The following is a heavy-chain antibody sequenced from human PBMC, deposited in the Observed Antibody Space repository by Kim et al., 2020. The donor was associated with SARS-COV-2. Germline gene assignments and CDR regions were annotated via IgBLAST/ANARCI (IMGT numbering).Heavy chain of an antibody. J-gene: IGHJ3*02. CDR3: ARSSPRSSKDWGWYAFDI. V-gene: IGHV4-31*02. D-gene: IGHD7-27*01. Sequence: KSRVTISVDTSKNQFSLKLSSVTAADTAVYYCARSSPRSSKDWGWYAFDIWGQGTMVTVSS.